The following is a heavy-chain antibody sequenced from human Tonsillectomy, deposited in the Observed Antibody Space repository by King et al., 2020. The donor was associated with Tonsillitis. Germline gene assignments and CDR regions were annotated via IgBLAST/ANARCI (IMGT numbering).Heavy chain of an antibody. CDR1: GFTFSNYA. V-gene: IGHV3-23*04. CDR3: AKGEVASSWYSLFDY. J-gene: IGHJ4*02. Sequence: VQLVESGGGLVQPGGSLSLSCAVSGFTFSNYAMSWVRQAPGEGLGWGSGISSRGGRTYYADSVKGRFTISRDNSKKTLDVQMNSLRVEDTAVYYCAKGEVASSWYSLFDYWGQGTLVTVSS. D-gene: IGHD6-13*01. CDR2: ISSRGGRT.